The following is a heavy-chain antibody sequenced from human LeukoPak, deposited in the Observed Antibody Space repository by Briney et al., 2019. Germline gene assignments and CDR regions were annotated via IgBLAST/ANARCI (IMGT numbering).Heavy chain of an antibody. V-gene: IGHV3-48*03. Sequence: PGGSLRLSCAASGFTFSSYEMNWVRQAPGKGLEWVSYISSSGSTIYYADSVKGRFTISRDNAKNSLYLQMNSLRAEDTAVYYCARSFGFLEWLSDYWGQGTLVTVSS. J-gene: IGHJ4*02. CDR1: GFTFSSYE. CDR3: ARSFGFLEWLSDY. CDR2: ISSSGSTI. D-gene: IGHD3-3*01.